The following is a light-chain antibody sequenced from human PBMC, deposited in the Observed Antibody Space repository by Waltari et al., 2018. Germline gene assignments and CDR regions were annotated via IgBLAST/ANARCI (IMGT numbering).Light chain of an antibody. CDR1: QSVSSSY. CDR3: QQYGSSSLT. Sequence: DIVLTQSPGTLSLSPGERATLSCRASQSVSSSYLAWYQQKPGQAPRLLLYGASSRATGIPDRFSGSESGTDFTLTISRLEPEDFAVYYCQQYGSSSLTFGGGTKVEIK. V-gene: IGKV3-20*01. J-gene: IGKJ4*01. CDR2: GAS.